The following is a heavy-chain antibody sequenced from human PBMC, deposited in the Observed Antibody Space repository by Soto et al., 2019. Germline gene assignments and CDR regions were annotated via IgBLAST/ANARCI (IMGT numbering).Heavy chain of an antibody. D-gene: IGHD2-15*01. CDR3: TICVAPPYYNYGLGV. V-gene: IGHV3-72*01. CDR2: TRNKANGYTT. CDR1: GFTFSDHY. Sequence: EVQLVESGGGLVQPGGSLRLSCAASGFTFSDHYMDWVRQAPGKGLEWVGRTRNKANGYTTEYAASVKGRFTISRDDSKNSLYLPMNSLKPEDTAVYYCTICVAPPYYNYGLGVWGQGTTVTVSS. J-gene: IGHJ6*02.